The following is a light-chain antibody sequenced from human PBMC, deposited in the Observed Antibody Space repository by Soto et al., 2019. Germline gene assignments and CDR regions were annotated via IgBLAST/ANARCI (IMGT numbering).Light chain of an antibody. J-gene: IGKJ4*01. Sequence: DIVMTQSPDSLAVSLGERATINCESSQSVLFTSNNKNYLAWYQQKPGQPPKLLLSWASARESGVPERFSGSGSGTLFTLSISSLQAEDVAVYYCHQYYTLPLTFGGGTKVEIQ. CDR2: WAS. CDR1: QSVLFTSNNKNY. CDR3: HQYYTLPLT. V-gene: IGKV4-1*01.